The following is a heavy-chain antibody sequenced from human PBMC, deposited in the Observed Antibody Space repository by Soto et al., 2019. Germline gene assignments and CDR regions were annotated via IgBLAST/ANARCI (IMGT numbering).Heavy chain of an antibody. CDR3: AKDRAPISTSMDV. Sequence: EVQLVESGGGLVQPGRSLRLSCAASGFTFDDYAMHWVRQAPGKGLEWVSGISWNSGSIGYADSVKGRFTISRDNAKNSLYLQMNILRAEDTALYYCAKDRAPISTSMDVWGQGTTVTVSS. V-gene: IGHV3-9*01. CDR2: ISWNSGSI. CDR1: GFTFDDYA. D-gene: IGHD3-3*02. J-gene: IGHJ6*02.